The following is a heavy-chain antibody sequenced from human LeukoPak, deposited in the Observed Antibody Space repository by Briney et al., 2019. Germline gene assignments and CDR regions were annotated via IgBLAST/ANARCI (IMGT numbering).Heavy chain of an antibody. V-gene: IGHV3-7*04. Sequence: GGSLRLSCATSGFTLSNYWMTWVRQAPGKGLEWVANIGEDGSEKYYVESVKGRFTISRDNAKNSVDLQMNSLRGEDTAVYYCARGGQRWLEPWGQGTPVPVAS. CDR3: ARGGQRWLEP. CDR2: IGEDGSEK. J-gene: IGHJ5*02. D-gene: IGHD2-2*01. CDR1: GFTLSNYW.